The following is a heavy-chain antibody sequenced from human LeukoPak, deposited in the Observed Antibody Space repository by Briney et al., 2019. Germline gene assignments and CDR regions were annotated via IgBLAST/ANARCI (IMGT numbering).Heavy chain of an antibody. CDR2: IFTGDKT. D-gene: IGHD3-3*02. Sequence: PGGSLRLSCAVSGFSVTYNYMSWFRQAPGKGLEWVSIIFTGDKTDYADSVKGRFTISRDNSKSTLYLQMISLRAEDTAVYYCAKDGDVLGFLEWFNFDYWGQGTLVTVSS. CDR1: GFSVTYNY. CDR3: AKDGDVLGFLEWFNFDY. J-gene: IGHJ4*02. V-gene: IGHV3-66*01.